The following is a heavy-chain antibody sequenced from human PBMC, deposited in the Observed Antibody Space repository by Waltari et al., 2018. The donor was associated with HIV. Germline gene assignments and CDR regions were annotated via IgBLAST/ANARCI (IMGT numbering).Heavy chain of an antibody. J-gene: IGHJ4*02. CDR3: ARARYCSSISCSYFDD. CDR2: IKEDGSEK. D-gene: IGHD2-2*01. Sequence: EVQLVESGGGLVQSGGSLRLSCAVSGLSFSGYWMSLVRQAPGTGMEWVANIKEDGSEKYYVDSVKGRFTISRDNAKNSLYLQMNSLRAEDTAMYYCARARYCSSISCSYFDDWGQGTLVTVSS. CDR1: GLSFSGYW. V-gene: IGHV3-7*01.